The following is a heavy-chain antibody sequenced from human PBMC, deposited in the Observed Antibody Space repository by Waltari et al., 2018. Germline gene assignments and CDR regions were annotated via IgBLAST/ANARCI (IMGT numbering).Heavy chain of an antibody. CDR2: VHGSGKT. V-gene: IGHV4-4*02. Sequence: QLQLQESGPGLVEPSGTLSLTCAVSGDSMSSSYWWRWVRQSPGKGLEWMGQVHGSGKTNYNPSFASRGTISLDTYNKQFSLMVTFATAADTAVYYCARDRGRGLYLDSWGPGTLVTVSP. J-gene: IGHJ4*02. CDR3: ARDRGRGLYLDS. CDR1: GDSMSSSYW. D-gene: IGHD2-15*01.